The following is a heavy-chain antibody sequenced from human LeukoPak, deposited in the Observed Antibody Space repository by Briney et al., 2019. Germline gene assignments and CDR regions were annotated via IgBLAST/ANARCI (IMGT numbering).Heavy chain of an antibody. V-gene: IGHV1-18*01. CDR3: ARGFLTGCSSTSCYTKGHYYGMDV. J-gene: IGHJ6*02. CDR1: GYTFISYG. CDR2: ISPYNGNT. Sequence: ASVKVSCKASGYTFISYGISWVRQAPGQGLEWMGWISPYNGNTNYAQKVQGRVTMTTDTSTSTAYMELRSLRSDDTAVYYCARGFLTGCSSTSCYTKGHYYGMDVWGQGTTVTVSS. D-gene: IGHD2-2*02.